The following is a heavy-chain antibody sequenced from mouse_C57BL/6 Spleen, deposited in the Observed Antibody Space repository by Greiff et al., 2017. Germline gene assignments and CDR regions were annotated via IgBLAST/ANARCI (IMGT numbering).Heavy chain of an antibody. J-gene: IGHJ3*01. CDR3: ARGARGLPFAY. V-gene: IGHV7-1*01. CDR1: GFTFSDFY. CDR2: SRNKANDYTT. Sequence: EVKVVESGGGLVQSGRSLRLSCATSGFTFSDFYMEWVRQAPGKGLEWIAASRNKANDYTTEYNASVKGRFIVSRDTSQSSLYLQLNALRAEDTAIYYCARGARGLPFAYWGQGTLVTVSA. D-gene: IGHD2-4*01.